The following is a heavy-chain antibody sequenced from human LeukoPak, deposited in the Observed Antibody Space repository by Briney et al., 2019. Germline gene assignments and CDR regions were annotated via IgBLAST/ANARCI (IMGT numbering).Heavy chain of an antibody. V-gene: IGHV4-59*01. CDR2: IEDSGST. CDR3: ARHPGYAPLDWFDP. Sequence: SETLSLTCSVSGGSISSSFWHWIRQPPGKGLEWIGNIEDSGSTTYGPSLKSRVTISLDTSRNQFSLKLSSVTAADTAVYYCARHPGYAPLDWFDPWGQGTLVTVSS. D-gene: IGHD2-8*01. CDR1: GGSISSSF. J-gene: IGHJ5*02.